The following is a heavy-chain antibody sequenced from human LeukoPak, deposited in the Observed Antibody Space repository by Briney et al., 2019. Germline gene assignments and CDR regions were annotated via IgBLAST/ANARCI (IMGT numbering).Heavy chain of an antibody. V-gene: IGHV7-4-1*02. CDR2: INTNTGNP. J-gene: IGHJ5*02. CDR1: GYTFTSYA. Sequence: ASVKVSCKASGYTFTSYAMNWVRQPPGQGLEWMGWINTNTGNPTYAQGFTGRFVFSLDTSVSTAYLQISSLKAEDTAVYYCASSLTHTCDWLFGWGNWFDPWGQGTLVTVSS. CDR3: ASSLTHTCDWLFGWGNWFDP. D-gene: IGHD3-9*01.